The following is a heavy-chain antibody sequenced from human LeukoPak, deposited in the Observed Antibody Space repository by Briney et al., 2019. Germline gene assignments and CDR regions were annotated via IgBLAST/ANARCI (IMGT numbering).Heavy chain of an antibody. Sequence: SETLSLTCTVSGGSISSGDYYWSWIRQPPGKGLEWIGYIYYSGSTYYNPSLKSRVTISVDTSKNQFSLELSSVTAADTAVYYCAGFNYYYGMDVWGQGTTVTVSS. J-gene: IGHJ6*02. V-gene: IGHV4-30-4*01. CDR2: IYYSGST. D-gene: IGHD3-10*01. CDR1: GGSISSGDYY. CDR3: AGFNYYYGMDV.